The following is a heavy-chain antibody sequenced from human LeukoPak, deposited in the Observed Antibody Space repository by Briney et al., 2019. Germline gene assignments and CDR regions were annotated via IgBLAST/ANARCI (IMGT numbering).Heavy chain of an antibody. CDR2: INSDGSST. CDR1: GFTFSSYW. V-gene: IGHV3-74*01. J-gene: IGHJ4*02. Sequence: PGGSLRLSCAASGFTFSSYWMHWVRQAPGKGLVWVSRINSDGSSTSYADSVKGRFTISRDNSKNMLHLQMNSLRAEDTAVYYCAKGRLVVTATDYWGQGTLVTVSS. D-gene: IGHD2-15*01. CDR3: AKGRLVVTATDY.